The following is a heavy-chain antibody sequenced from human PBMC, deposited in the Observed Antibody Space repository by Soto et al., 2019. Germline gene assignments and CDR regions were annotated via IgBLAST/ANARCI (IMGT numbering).Heavy chain of an antibody. V-gene: IGHV4-59*01. CDR3: ARGNPTPLEWLFSVPYYYMDV. Sequence: SETLSLTCTVSGGSISSYYWSWIRQPPGKGLEWIGYIYYSGSTNYNPSLKSRVTISVDTSKNQFSLKLSSVTAADTAVYYCARGNPTPLEWLFSVPYYYMDVWGKGTTVTVSS. J-gene: IGHJ6*03. CDR1: GGSISSYY. CDR2: IYYSGST. D-gene: IGHD3-3*01.